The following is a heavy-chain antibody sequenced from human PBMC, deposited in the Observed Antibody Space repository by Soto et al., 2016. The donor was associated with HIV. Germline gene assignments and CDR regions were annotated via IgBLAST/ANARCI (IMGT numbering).Heavy chain of an antibody. D-gene: IGHD6-19*01. CDR1: GFTFSSYA. Sequence: EVQLLESGGGLVQPGGYLRLSCAASGFTFSSYAMSWVRQAPGKGLEWVSAISGSGGSTYYADSVKGRFTISRDNSKNTLYLQMNSLRAEDTAVYYCAKDGYSSGWYSFKPTRVADGMDVWGQGTTVTVSS. J-gene: IGHJ6*02. CDR2: ISGSGGST. CDR3: AKDGYSSGWYSFKPTRVADGMDV. V-gene: IGHV3-23*01.